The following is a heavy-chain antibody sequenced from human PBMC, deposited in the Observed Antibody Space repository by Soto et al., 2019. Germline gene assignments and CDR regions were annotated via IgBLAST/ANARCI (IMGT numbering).Heavy chain of an antibody. D-gene: IGHD2-8*01. J-gene: IGHJ4*01. V-gene: IGHV3-23*01. CDR2: ISSNGANT. CDR3: VSWVSAHFDY. CDR1: GFTFDSPYSHG. Sequence: PGGSLRLSCASSGFTFDSPYSHGMSWVRQSPGKGPKWVSTISSNGANTHYAESVKGRFTISKDASRNTVHLHMNSLRAEDTATYFCVSWVSAHFDYWGHGTPVTVSS.